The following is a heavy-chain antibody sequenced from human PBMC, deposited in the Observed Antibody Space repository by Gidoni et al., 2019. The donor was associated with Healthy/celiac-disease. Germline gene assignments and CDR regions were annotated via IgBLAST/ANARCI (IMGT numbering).Heavy chain of an antibody. D-gene: IGHD4-17*01. J-gene: IGHJ3*02. CDR3: ARARTVTTSDAFDI. V-gene: IGHV1-69*06. Sequence: QVQLVQSGAAVKKPGSSVTVSCKASGGTFRSYAISWVRQAPGQGLEWMGGIIPIFGTANYAQKFQGRVTITADKSTSTAYMELSSLRSEDTAVYYCARARTVTTSDAFDIWGQGTMVTVSS. CDR2: IIPIFGTA. CDR1: GGTFRSYA.